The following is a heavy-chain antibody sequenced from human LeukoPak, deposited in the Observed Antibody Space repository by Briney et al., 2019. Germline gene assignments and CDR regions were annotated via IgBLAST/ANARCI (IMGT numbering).Heavy chain of an antibody. Sequence: RASVKVSCKASGYTFTSYDINWVRQATGQGLEWMGWISAYNGNTNYAQKLQGRVTMTTDTSTSTAYMELRSLRSDDTAVYYCARVQRCYQRRYYYYYMDVWGKGTTVTVSS. CDR2: ISAYNGNT. D-gene: IGHD2-15*01. CDR3: ARVQRCYQRRYYYYYMDV. V-gene: IGHV1-18*01. CDR1: GYTFTSYD. J-gene: IGHJ6*03.